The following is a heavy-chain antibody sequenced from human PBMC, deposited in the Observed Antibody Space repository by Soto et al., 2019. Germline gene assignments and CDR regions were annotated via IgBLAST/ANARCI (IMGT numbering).Heavy chain of an antibody. J-gene: IGHJ3*02. V-gene: IGHV3-23*01. D-gene: IGHD5-12*01. CDR1: GFTFSSYA. Sequence: EVQLLESGGGLVQPGGSLRLSCAASGFTFSSYAMSWVRQAPGKGLEWVSAISGSGGSTYYADSVKGRFTISRDNSKNTLYLQMNSLRAEDTAVYYCAKVDSVNILATINAFDIWGQGTMVTVSS. CDR3: AKVDSVNILATINAFDI. CDR2: ISGSGGST.